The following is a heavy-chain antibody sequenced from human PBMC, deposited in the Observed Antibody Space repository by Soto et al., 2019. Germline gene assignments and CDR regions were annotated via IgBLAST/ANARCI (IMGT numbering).Heavy chain of an antibody. CDR3: ARESGGGYDLGDWFDP. Sequence: SETLSLTCTVSGGSISSGGYSWSWIRQHTGKGLEWIGYIYYSGSTYYNPSLNRRATTSVDTSKNQFSLKLSSVTAADTAVYYCARESGGGYDLGDWFDPWGQGTLVTVSS. CDR1: GGSISSGGYS. D-gene: IGHD5-12*01. V-gene: IGHV4-31*03. CDR2: IYYSGST. J-gene: IGHJ5*02.